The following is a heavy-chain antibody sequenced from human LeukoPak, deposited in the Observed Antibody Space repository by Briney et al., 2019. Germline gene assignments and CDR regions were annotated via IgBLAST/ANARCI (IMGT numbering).Heavy chain of an antibody. V-gene: IGHV1-8*03. CDR3: ARVVEFGEADY. Sequence: ASVKVSCKASGYTFGSDDINWVRQATGQGLEWMGWINPNNGNLGYAQKFQGRVTITRNTPISTAYMELSSLTSEDTAVYYCARVVEFGEADYWGQGTLVTVSS. CDR1: GYTFGSDD. J-gene: IGHJ4*02. D-gene: IGHD3-10*01. CDR2: INPNNGNL.